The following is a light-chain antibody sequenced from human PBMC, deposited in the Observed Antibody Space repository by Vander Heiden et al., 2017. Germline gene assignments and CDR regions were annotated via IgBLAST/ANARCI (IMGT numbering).Light chain of an antibody. J-gene: IGKJ4*01. CDR2: GAS. Sequence: AIRMTQSPTPFSASTGDRVTITCRASQGISSHLAWYQQEPGKAPKLRIYGASTLQRGVPSRFSGSGSGTDFTVTISFLQSEDFATYYCQQYYSYPVTFGGGTKVEIK. CDR3: QQYYSYPVT. V-gene: IGKV1-8*01. CDR1: QGISSH.